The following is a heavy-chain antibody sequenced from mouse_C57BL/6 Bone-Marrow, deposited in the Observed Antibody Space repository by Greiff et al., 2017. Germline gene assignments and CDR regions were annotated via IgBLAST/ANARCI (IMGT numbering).Heavy chain of an antibody. Sequence: EVKLQQSGPELVKPGASVKISCKASGYTFTDYYMNWVKQSHGKSLEWIGDINPNNGGTSYNQKFKGKATLTVDKSSSTAYMELRSLTSEDSAVYYCARYDDYGSSYDAMDYWGQGTSVTVSS. CDR1: GYTFTDYY. D-gene: IGHD1-1*01. V-gene: IGHV1-26*01. J-gene: IGHJ4*01. CDR2: INPNNGGT. CDR3: ARYDDYGSSYDAMDY.